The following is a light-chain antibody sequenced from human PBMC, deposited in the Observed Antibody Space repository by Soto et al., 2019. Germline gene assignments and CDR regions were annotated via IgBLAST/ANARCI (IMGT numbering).Light chain of an antibody. CDR1: QRFNRG. CDR3: LQYNSYPRT. V-gene: IGKV1-5*03. J-gene: IGKJ1*01. CDR2: EAS. Sequence: DIQMTQSPSTLSASVGDRVTITCRARQRFNRGLAGFQQKPGKAPNLLIYEASTLESGVPSRFSGSGSATVFTLTISSLQPDDFATYYCLQYNSYPRTLGQGTKV.